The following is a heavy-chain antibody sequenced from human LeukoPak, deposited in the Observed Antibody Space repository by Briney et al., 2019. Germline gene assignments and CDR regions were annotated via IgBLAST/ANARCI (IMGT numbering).Heavy chain of an antibody. D-gene: IGHD2-21*02. CDR3: ARGGGDYCFDY. CDR1: KFNFHNYG. Sequence: GGSLRLSCTTPKFNFHNYGLTWVRQAPGKELEWVSSISGSGGSTQYAASVQGRFTISRDNSKNTLYLQMNSLRAEDTAVYYCARGGGDYCFDYWGQGALVTVSS. V-gene: IGHV3-23*01. CDR2: ISGSGGST. J-gene: IGHJ4*02.